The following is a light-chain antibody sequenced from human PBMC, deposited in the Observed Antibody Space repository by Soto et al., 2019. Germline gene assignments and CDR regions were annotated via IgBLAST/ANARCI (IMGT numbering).Light chain of an antibody. CDR2: SAS. CDR1: QSISRY. CDR3: KQSYSAPRT. V-gene: IGKV1-39*01. Sequence: DIQMTQSPSSLSASVGDRVTVTCRAGQSISRYLNWYQQRPGKAPKLLIYSASTLQSGVPSRFSGSGSGTDFNLTINSLKPEDFATYYCKQSYSAPRTFGQGTKVDIK. J-gene: IGKJ1*01.